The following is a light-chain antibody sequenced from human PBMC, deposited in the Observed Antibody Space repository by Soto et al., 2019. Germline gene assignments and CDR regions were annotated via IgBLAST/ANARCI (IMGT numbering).Light chain of an antibody. Sequence: QSVLTQPASVSGSPGQSITISCTGTSSDVGGYNYVSWYQQHPGKAPKLMIYDVSNRPSGVSNRFSGSESGNTASLTISGLQAEDEADYYCSSYTSSQGVFGGGTKLTVL. CDR3: SSYTSSQGV. V-gene: IGLV2-14*01. CDR2: DVS. J-gene: IGLJ2*01. CDR1: SSDVGGYNY.